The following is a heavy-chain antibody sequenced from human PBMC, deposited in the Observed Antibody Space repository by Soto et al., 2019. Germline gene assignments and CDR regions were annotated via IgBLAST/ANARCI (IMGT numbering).Heavy chain of an antibody. J-gene: IGHJ5*02. CDR3: ARDLYCSGGSCYFGWFDP. CDR1: GFTFDDYG. Sequence: EVQVVESGGGVVRPGGSLRLSCAASGFTFDDYGMSWVRQAPGKGLEWGSGINWNGGSTGYADSVKGRFTISRDNDKNSLYLTMNSLRAEDTALYHCARDLYCSGGSCYFGWFDPWGQGTLVTVSS. V-gene: IGHV3-20*01. CDR2: INWNGGST. D-gene: IGHD2-15*01.